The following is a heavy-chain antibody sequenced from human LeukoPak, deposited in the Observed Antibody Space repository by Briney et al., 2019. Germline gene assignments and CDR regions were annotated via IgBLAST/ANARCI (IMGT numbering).Heavy chain of an antibody. J-gene: IGHJ4*02. CDR3: ARDLGSGSYLGYYFDY. D-gene: IGHD3-10*01. CDR2: INPNSGGT. V-gene: IGHV1-2*02. CDR1: GYTFTVYY. Sequence: ASVKVSCKASGYTFTVYYMHWVRQAPGQGLEWMGWINPNSGGTNYTQKFQGRFTMTRDTSISTAYMELSRLRSDDTAVYYCARDLGSGSYLGYYFDYWGQGTLVTVSS.